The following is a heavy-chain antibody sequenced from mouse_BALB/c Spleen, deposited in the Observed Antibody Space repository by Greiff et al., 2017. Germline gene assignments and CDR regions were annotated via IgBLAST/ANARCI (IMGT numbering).Heavy chain of an antibody. J-gene: IGHJ3*01. D-gene: IGHD3-3*01. Sequence: EVKVEESGGGLVKPGGSLKLSCAASGFTFSSYAMSWVRQTPEKRLEWVASISSGGSTYYPDSVKGRFTISRDNARNILYLQMSSLRSEDTAMYYCARGQLRPGWFAYWGQGTLVTVSA. CDR3: ARGQLRPGWFAY. CDR2: ISSGGST. V-gene: IGHV5-6-5*01. CDR1: GFTFSSYA.